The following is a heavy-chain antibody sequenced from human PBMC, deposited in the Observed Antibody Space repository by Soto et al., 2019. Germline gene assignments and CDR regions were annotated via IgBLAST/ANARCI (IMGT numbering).Heavy chain of an antibody. CDR1: GGAFSGYY. CDR2: INHSGST. J-gene: IGHJ6*02. Sequence: QVQLQQWGAGLLKPSETLSLTCAVYGGAFSGYYWSWIRQPPGKGLEWIGEINHSGSTNYNPSLTSRVTISVDTSKNQFSLKMSSVTGADTAVYYCARSAVGDCSGGSCYFNYYYYYDMDVWGQGTTVTVSS. V-gene: IGHV4-34*01. D-gene: IGHD2-15*01. CDR3: ARSAVGDCSGGSCYFNYYYYYDMDV.